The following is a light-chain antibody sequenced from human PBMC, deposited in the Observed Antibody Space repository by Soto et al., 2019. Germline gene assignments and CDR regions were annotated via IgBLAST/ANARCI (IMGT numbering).Light chain of an antibody. CDR3: SSYTGTNNFVL. J-gene: IGLJ2*01. V-gene: IGLV2-8*01. CDR2: EVS. Sequence: QSALTQPPSASGSPGQSVTISCTGTNTDIGGHKYVSWYQHHPGKAPKLLIYEVSERPSGVPDRFSGSKSGNAASLTVSGLQVDDEAMYYCSSYTGTNNFVLFGGGTKLTFL. CDR1: NTDIGGHKY.